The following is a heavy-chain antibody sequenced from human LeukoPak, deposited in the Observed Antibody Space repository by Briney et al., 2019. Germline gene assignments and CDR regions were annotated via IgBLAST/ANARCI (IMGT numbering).Heavy chain of an antibody. CDR2: IIPILGIA. Sequence: SVKVSCKASGGTFSSYAISWVRQAPGQGLEWMGRIIPILGIANYAQKFQGRVTITADKSTSTAYMELSSLRSEDTAVYYCARHLERRITMIVVVTRGVDYGMDVWGQGTTVTVSS. J-gene: IGHJ6*02. CDR3: ARHLERRITMIVVVTRGVDYGMDV. D-gene: IGHD3-22*01. CDR1: GGTFSSYA. V-gene: IGHV1-69*04.